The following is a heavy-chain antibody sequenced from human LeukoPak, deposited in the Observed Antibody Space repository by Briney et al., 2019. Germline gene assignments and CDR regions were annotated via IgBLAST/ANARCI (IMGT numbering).Heavy chain of an antibody. CDR1: GFTVSSNY. Sequence: GGSLRLSCAASGFTVSSNYMSWVRQAPGKGLEWVSIIYSGGSTYYTDSVKGRFTISRDNSKNTLYLQMNSLRAEDTAVYYCARDQSRGGWYFDICGQGKMWTVSS. D-gene: IGHD6-19*01. J-gene: IGHJ3*02. V-gene: IGHV3-53*01. CDR2: IYSGGST. CDR3: ARDQSRGGWYFDI.